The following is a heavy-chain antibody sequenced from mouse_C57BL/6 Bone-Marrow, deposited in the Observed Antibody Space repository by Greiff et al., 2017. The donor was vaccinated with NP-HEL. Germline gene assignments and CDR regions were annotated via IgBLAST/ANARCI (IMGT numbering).Heavy chain of an antibody. V-gene: IGHV1-15*01. CDR2: IDPETGGT. CDR3: TRRDYGSSYEAMDD. Sequence: QVQLKESGAELVRPGASVTLSCKASGYTFTDYEMHWVKQTPVHGLEWIGAIDPETGGTAYNQKFKGKAILTADKSSSTAYMELRSLTSEDSAVYYCTRRDYGSSYEAMDDWGQGTSVTVSS. CDR1: GYTFTDYE. D-gene: IGHD1-1*01. J-gene: IGHJ4*01.